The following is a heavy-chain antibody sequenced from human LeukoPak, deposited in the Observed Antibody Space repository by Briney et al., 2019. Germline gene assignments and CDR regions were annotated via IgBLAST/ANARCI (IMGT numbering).Heavy chain of an antibody. J-gene: IGHJ6*02. V-gene: IGHV3-53*01. Sequence: PGGSLRLSCAASGFTVSSNYMSWVRQAPGRGLEWVSVIYSGGSTYYADSVKGRFTISRDNSKNTLYLQMNSLRAEDTAVYYCASQTYYDFWSGYYPLDVWGQGTTVTVSS. CDR2: IYSGGST. CDR1: GFTVSSNY. CDR3: ASQTYYDFWSGYYPLDV. D-gene: IGHD3-3*01.